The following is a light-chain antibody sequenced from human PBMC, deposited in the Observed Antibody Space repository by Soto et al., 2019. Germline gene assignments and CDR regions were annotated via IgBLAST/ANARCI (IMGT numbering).Light chain of an antibody. J-gene: IGLJ2*01. CDR2: EGS. Sequence: QSVLTQPASVSGSPGQSITISCTGTSSGVGSYNLVSWYQQHPGKAPKLMIYEGSKRPSGVSNRFSGSKSGNTASLTISGLQAEDEADYYCCSYAGSSTPSVVFGGGTELAVL. CDR3: CSYAGSSTPSVV. V-gene: IGLV2-23*01. CDR1: SSGVGSYNL.